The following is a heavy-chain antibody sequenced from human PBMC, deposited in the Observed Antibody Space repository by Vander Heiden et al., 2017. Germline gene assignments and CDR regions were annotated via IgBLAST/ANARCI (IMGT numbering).Heavy chain of an antibody. CDR1: GYTFSTSG. CDR3: AREGDIVERYLDY. CDR2: IIPRFPAA. Sequence: QLQLVQSGAEVQKPRSSVKVSCKASGYTFSTSGISWVRQAPGQGLEWVGGIIPRFPAAHYSPKFQGRTTITADESSGTVYMTLSSLTSEDTAVYYCAREGDIVERYLDYWGPGTLVTVSS. J-gene: IGHJ4*02. D-gene: IGHD1-26*01. V-gene: IGHV1-69*01.